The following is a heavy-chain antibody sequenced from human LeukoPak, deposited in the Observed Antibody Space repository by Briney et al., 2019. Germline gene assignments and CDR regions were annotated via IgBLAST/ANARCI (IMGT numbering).Heavy chain of an antibody. J-gene: IGHJ5*02. CDR2: ISAYNGNT. Sequence: GASVKVSCKASGYTFTSYGISWVRQAPGRGLEWMGWISAYNGNTNYAQKLQGRVTMTTDTSTSTAYMELRSLRSDDTAVYYCAREWARGYYYDSSGSKGWFDPWGQGTLVTVSS. V-gene: IGHV1-18*01. CDR3: AREWARGYYYDSSGSKGWFDP. D-gene: IGHD3-22*01. CDR1: GYTFTSYG.